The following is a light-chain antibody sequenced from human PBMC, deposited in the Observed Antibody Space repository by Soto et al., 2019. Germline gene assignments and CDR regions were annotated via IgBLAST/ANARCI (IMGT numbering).Light chain of an antibody. J-gene: IGKJ1*01. V-gene: IGKV3-20*01. CDR1: QSVSNNY. CDR2: GAS. CDR3: QQYGSSGT. Sequence: EIVLTQSPGTLSLSPGERATLSCRASQSVSNNYLAWYQQKPGQAPRLLIYGASNRATGIPDRFSGSGSRTDFTLTISRLVPEDFAVYYCQQYGSSGTFGQRTKVEIK.